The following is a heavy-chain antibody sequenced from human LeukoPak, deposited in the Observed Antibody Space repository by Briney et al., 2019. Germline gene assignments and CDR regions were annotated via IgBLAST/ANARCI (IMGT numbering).Heavy chain of an antibody. CDR2: MNPNSGNT. Sequence: ASVKVSCKASGYTFTSYDINWVRQATGQGLEWMGWMNPNSGNTGYAQKFQGRVTITRNTSISTAYMELSSLRSEDTAEYYCARSLGYCSSTSCYLGFDYWGQGTLVTVSS. CDR1: GYTFTSYD. V-gene: IGHV1-8*03. CDR3: ARSLGYCSSTSCYLGFDY. D-gene: IGHD2-2*01. J-gene: IGHJ4*02.